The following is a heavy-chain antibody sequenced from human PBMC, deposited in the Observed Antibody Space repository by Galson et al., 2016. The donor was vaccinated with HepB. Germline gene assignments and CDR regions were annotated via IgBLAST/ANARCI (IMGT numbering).Heavy chain of an antibody. D-gene: IGHD1-26*01. CDR3: ARDQHGSYMPH. Sequence: SGTLSLTCTVSGGSLSSDNYFWSWVRQPPGKGLEWIGFIQDTGNTNCNPSLKSRVTISIDRSKNQFSLKLSSVTAADTAVYYCARDQHGSYMPHWGLGTLVTVSS. V-gene: IGHV4-61*01. J-gene: IGHJ4*02. CDR1: GGSLSSDNYF. CDR2: IQDTGNT.